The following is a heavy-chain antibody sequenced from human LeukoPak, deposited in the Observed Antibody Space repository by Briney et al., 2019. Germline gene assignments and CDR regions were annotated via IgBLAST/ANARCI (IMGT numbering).Heavy chain of an antibody. D-gene: IGHD5-12*01. CDR1: GGTFSSYA. Sequence: SVKVSCKASGGTFSSYAISWVRQAPGQGLEWMGGIIPILGTANYAQKFQGRVTITADESTSTAYMELSSLRSEDTAVYYCARDHPRKYRGYSGYDLFDYWGQGTLVTVSS. CDR2: IIPILGTA. J-gene: IGHJ4*02. V-gene: IGHV1-69*13. CDR3: ARDHPRKYRGYSGYDLFDY.